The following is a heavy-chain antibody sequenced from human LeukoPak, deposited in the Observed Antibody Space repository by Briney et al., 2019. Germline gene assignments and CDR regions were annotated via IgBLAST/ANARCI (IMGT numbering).Heavy chain of an antibody. CDR2: IYASGNT. J-gene: IGHJ4*02. D-gene: IGHD6-13*01. V-gene: IGHV4-4*07. Sequence: SETLSLTCTVSGASLNSYYWTWIRQPAGKGLEWIGRIYASGNTDYNPSPNSQVTISVDTSKNQFSLKLSSVTDADTAVYYCARRSATAGWFDYWGQGTLVTVSS. CDR3: ARRSATAGWFDY. CDR1: GASLNSYY.